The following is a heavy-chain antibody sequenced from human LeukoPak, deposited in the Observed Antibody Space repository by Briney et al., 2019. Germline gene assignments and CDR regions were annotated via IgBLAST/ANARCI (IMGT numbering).Heavy chain of an antibody. Sequence: GGSLRLSCAASGFTFNSYEMNWVRQAPGKGLEWVSYISSSGSTIYYADSVKGRFTISRDNAKNSLYLQMNSLRAEDTAVYYCARGRGDYFDYWGQGTLVTVSS. V-gene: IGHV3-48*03. CDR3: ARGRGDYFDY. CDR2: ISSSGSTI. J-gene: IGHJ4*02. CDR1: GFTFNSYE. D-gene: IGHD3-16*01.